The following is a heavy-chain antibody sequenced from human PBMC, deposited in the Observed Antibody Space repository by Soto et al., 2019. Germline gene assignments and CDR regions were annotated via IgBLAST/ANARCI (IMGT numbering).Heavy chain of an antibody. V-gene: IGHV3-73*01. CDR2: ITSTADTYAT. Sequence: EVQLVESGGGLVQPGGSLRLSCAASGFSLRDSVIHWVRQVSGKGLEWVGRITSTADTYATAYTASVKGRFTVSRDDSKKTAYLQRNSLKTEDTAVYYCTGSVSFAFDIWGQGTMVHVSS. CDR1: GFSLRDSV. J-gene: IGHJ3*02. CDR3: TGSVSFAFDI.